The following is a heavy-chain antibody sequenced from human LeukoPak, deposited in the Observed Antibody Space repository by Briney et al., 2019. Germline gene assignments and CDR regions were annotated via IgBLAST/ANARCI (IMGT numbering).Heavy chain of an antibody. CDR2: ISSSGSTI. V-gene: IGHV3-11*01. J-gene: IGHJ4*02. CDR3: ARDRYSSGWYGDFDC. CDR1: GFTLGSYW. Sequence: GGSLTLSCAAAGFTLGSYWMTWIRQAPGKGLEWVSYISSSGSTIYYADSVKGRFTISRDNAKNSLYLQMNSLRAEDTAVYYCARDRYSSGWYGDFDCWGQGTLVTVSS. D-gene: IGHD6-19*01.